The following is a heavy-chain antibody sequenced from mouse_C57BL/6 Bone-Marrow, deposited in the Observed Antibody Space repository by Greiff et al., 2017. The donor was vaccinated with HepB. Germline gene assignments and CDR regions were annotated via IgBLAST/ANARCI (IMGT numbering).Heavy chain of an antibody. V-gene: IGHV14-4*01. CDR2: IDPENGDT. CDR1: GFNIKDDY. D-gene: IGHD2-4*01. CDR3: TTRYDYDLAYYAMDY. Sequence: VQLKESGAELVRPGASVTLSCTASGFNIKDDYMHWVKQRPEQGLEWIGWIDPENGDTAYATKFQGKATITADTSSNTAYLQLSSLTSEDTAVYYCTTRYDYDLAYYAMDYWGQGTSVPVSS. J-gene: IGHJ4*01.